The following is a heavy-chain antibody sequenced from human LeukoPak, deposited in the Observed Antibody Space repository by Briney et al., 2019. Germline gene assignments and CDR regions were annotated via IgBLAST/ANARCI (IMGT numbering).Heavy chain of an antibody. CDR3: AKGSIVVVPAAIYLTGGSAFDI. D-gene: IGHD2-2*02. CDR2: IRYDGSNK. Sequence: GGSLRLSCAASGFTFSSYGMHWVRQAPGKGLEWVAFIRYDGSNKYYADSVKGRFTISRDNSKNTLYLQMNSLRAEDTAVYYCAKGSIVVVPAAIYLTGGSAFDIWGQGTMVTVSS. CDR1: GFTFSSYG. V-gene: IGHV3-30*02. J-gene: IGHJ3*02.